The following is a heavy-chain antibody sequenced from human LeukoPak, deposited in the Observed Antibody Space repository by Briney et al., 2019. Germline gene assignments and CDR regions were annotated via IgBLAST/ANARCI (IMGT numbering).Heavy chain of an antibody. CDR3: AKGSSSGYYSSFDY. CDR1: GFTFSSYA. CDR2: ISGSGGST. J-gene: IGHJ4*02. Sequence: GGSLRLSCAASGFTFSSYAMSWVRQAPGKGLEWVSAISGSGGSTYYADSVKGRFTISRDNSKNTLYLQMNRLRAEDTAVYYCAKGSSSGYYSSFDYWGQGTLATVSS. V-gene: IGHV3-23*01. D-gene: IGHD3-22*01.